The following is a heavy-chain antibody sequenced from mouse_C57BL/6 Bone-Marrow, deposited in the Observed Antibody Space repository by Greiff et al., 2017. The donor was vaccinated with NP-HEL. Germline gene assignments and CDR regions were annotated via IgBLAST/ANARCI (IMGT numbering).Heavy chain of an antibody. D-gene: IGHD2-5*01. CDR3: TRWSNYLYWYFDV. J-gene: IGHJ1*03. CDR2: IDPETGGT. CDR1: GYTFTDYE. V-gene: IGHV1-15*01. Sequence: QVQLQQSGAELVRPGASVTLSCKASGYTFTDYEMHWVKQTPVHGLEWIGAIDPETGGTAYNQKFKGKAILTADKSASTAYMELRSLTSEDSAVYYCTRWSNYLYWYFDVWGTGTTVTVSS.